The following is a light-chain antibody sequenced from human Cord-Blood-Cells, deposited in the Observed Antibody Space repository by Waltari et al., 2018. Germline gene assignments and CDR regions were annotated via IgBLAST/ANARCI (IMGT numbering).Light chain of an antibody. CDR2: DAS. Sequence: ELLLTQSPATLSLSPGERATISCRASQSVSSYLAWYQQKPGQAPRLLIYDASNRATGIPARFSGSGSGTDFTLTISSLEPEDFAVYYCQQRSNWPPWTFGQGTKVEIK. J-gene: IGKJ1*01. CDR3: QQRSNWPPWT. V-gene: IGKV3-11*01. CDR1: QSVSSY.